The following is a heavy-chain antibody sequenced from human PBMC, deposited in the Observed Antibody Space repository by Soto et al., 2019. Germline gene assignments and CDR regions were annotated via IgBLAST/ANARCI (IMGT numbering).Heavy chain of an antibody. CDR1: GFTFSSYG. J-gene: IGHJ3*02. Sequence: QVQLVESGGGVVQPGRSLRLSCAASGFTFSSYGMHWVRQAPGKGLEWVAVISYDGSNKYYADSVKGRFTISRDNSKNTLYLQMISLRAEDTAVYYCAKGPRSAFDIWGQGTMVTVSS. CDR2: ISYDGSNK. V-gene: IGHV3-30*18. CDR3: AKGPRSAFDI.